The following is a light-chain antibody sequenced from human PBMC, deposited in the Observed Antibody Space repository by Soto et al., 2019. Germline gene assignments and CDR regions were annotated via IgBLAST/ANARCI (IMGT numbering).Light chain of an antibody. CDR3: QQYVSSPIT. V-gene: IGKV3-20*01. CDR2: GAS. J-gene: IGKJ5*01. CDR1: QSVRNY. Sequence: EIVLTQSPATLSLSPGARAPLSCRASQSVRNYLAWYQQKPGQAPRLLIYGASTRATGIPDRFSGSGSGTDFTLTISRLEPEDFAVYYCQQYVSSPITFGQGTRLEIK.